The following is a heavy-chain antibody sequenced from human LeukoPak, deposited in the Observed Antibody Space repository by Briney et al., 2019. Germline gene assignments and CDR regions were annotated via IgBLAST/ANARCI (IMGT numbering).Heavy chain of an antibody. CDR1: GFTFSNAW. D-gene: IGHD5-18*01. J-gene: IGHJ4*02. CDR2: IYSGGFT. CDR3: ATSPSGYNYGFNY. V-gene: IGHV3-53*01. Sequence: GGSLRLSCAASGFTFSNAWMSWVRQAPGKGLEWVSMIYSGGFTYYADSVKGRFTISRDNSKNTLYLQMNSLRVEDTAVYYCATSPSGYNYGFNYWGQGTLVTASS.